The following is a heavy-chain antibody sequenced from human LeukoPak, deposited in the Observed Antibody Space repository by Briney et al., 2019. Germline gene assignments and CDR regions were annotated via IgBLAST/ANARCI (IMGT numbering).Heavy chain of an antibody. Sequence: GGSLRLSCVASGFDVNDNVMIWVRQAPGQGVVWISIIYASGGAYHSESVKGRFSAFRDTSKNTIFLQMNNLRADDTAMYYCVRRHDYWGQGTLVTVSS. J-gene: IGHJ4*02. CDR1: GFDVNDNV. V-gene: IGHV3-53*01. CDR3: VRRHDY. CDR2: IYASGGA.